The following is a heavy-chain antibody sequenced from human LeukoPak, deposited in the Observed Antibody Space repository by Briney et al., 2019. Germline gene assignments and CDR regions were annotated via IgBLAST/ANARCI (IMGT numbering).Heavy chain of an antibody. V-gene: IGHV4-59*01. CDR2: IYYSGST. CDR3: ARSDSSGYSIDY. D-gene: IGHD3-22*01. CDR1: GGSISRYY. J-gene: IGHJ4*02. Sequence: PSETLSLTXTVSGGSISRYYWSWMRQPPGKGREGIGYIYYSGSTNYNPSLKSRVTISVDTSKNQFSLKLSSVTAADTAVYYCARSDSSGYSIDYWGQGTLVTVSS.